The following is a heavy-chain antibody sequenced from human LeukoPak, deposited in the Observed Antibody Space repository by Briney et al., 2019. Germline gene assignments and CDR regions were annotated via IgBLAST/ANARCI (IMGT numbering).Heavy chain of an antibody. CDR3: ARLVVGEAHDGFDI. J-gene: IGHJ3*02. CDR1: GFTFSIYD. Sequence: GGSLRLSCAASGFTFSIYDMHWVRQPTGKGVEWVSTIGTAGDTYYPGSVKDRFTISRDNAKNSLYLQMDSLRAGDTAVYYCARLVVGEAHDGFDIWGQGTMVTVSS. V-gene: IGHV3-13*04. CDR2: IGTAGDT. D-gene: IGHD2-21*01.